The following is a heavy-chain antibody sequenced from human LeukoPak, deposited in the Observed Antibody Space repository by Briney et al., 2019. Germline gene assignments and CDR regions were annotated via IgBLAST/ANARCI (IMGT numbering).Heavy chain of an antibody. D-gene: IGHD3-9*01. CDR3: AKKPEDYDILTGYWYFDY. CDR1: GDSVSSNSAA. V-gene: IGHV6-1*01. J-gene: IGHJ4*02. Sequence: SQTLSLTCAISGDSVSSNSAAWNWIRQSPSRGLEWLGRTYYRSKWYNDYAVSVKSRITINPDTSKNQFSLQLNSVTPEDTAVYYCAKKPEDYDILTGYWYFDYWGQGTLVTVSS. CDR2: TYYRSKWYN.